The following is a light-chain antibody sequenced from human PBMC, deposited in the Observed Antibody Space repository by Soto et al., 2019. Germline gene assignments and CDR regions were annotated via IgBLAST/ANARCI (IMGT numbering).Light chain of an antibody. CDR3: AAWDDRLSAVV. CDR1: SSNIGSNF. CDR2: RND. V-gene: IGLV1-47*01. J-gene: IGLJ2*01. Sequence: QSVLTQPPSASGTPGQRVTISCSGDSSNIGSNFVYWYQQVPGTAPKLLVYRNDQRPSGVSDRFSGSRPGTSASLAIGGLRVEDEGDYYCAAWDDRLSAVVFGGGTKLTVL.